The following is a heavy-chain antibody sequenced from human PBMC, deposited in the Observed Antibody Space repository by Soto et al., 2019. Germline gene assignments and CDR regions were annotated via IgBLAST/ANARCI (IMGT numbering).Heavy chain of an antibody. D-gene: IGHD6-13*01. J-gene: IGHJ5*02. Sequence: ASVKVSCKASGYTFTSYDINWVRQATGQGLEWMGWMNPNSGNTGYAQKFQGRVTMTRNTSISTAYMELSSLRSEDTAVYYCARRAPQLAWFDPWGQGTLVTVSS. CDR1: GYTFTSYD. V-gene: IGHV1-8*01. CDR3: ARRAPQLAWFDP. CDR2: MNPNSGNT.